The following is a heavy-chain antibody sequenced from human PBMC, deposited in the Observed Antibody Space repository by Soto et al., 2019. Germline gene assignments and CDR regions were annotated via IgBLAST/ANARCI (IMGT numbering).Heavy chain of an antibody. D-gene: IGHD5-12*01. J-gene: IGHJ6*02. CDR2: IIPIFGTA. CDR3: ARSSRDIVATEYPYGMDV. CDR1: GGTFSSCA. Sequence: ASVKVSCKASGGTFSSCAISWVRQAPGQGLEWMGGIIPIFGTANYAQKFQGRVTITADESTSTAYLELSSLRSEDTAVYYCARSSRDIVATEYPYGMDVWGQGTTVTVSS. V-gene: IGHV1-69*13.